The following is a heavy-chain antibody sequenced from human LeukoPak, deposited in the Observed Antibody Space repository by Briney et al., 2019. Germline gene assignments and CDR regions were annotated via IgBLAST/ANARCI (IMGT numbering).Heavy chain of an antibody. CDR3: ARDLLGDGFNWFDP. J-gene: IGHJ5*02. CDR2: INPNTGGT. CDR1: GYTFTGYF. V-gene: IGHV1-2*02. D-gene: IGHD5-24*01. Sequence: ASVRVSCKASGYTFTGYFMHWVRQAPGQGLDRMGWINPNTGGTKYAQKFQGRVTMTRDTSIGTAYMELRSLRSDDTAVYYCARDLLGDGFNWFDPWGQGTLVTVSS.